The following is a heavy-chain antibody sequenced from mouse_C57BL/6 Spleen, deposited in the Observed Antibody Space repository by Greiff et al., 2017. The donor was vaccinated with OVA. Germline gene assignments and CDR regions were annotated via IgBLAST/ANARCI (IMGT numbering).Heavy chain of an antibody. CDR3: ARRRGTMVMDWFAY. CDR2: INPNNGGT. Sequence: EVQLQQSGPELVKPGASVKISCKASGYTFTDYYMNWVKQSHGKSLEWIGDINPNNGGTSYNQKFKGKATLTVDKSSSTAYMELRSLTSEDSAVYYCARRRGTMVMDWFAYWGQGTLVTVSA. CDR1: GYTFTDYY. D-gene: IGHD2-2*01. J-gene: IGHJ3*01. V-gene: IGHV1-26*01.